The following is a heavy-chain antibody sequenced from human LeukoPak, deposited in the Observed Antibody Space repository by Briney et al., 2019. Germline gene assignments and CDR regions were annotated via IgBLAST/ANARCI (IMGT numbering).Heavy chain of an antibody. J-gene: IGHJ6*03. CDR2: IRGSGGST. CDR3: AKDKGYSGSYYYYYYYMDV. Sequence: GGSLRLSCAASGFTFSSYGMNWVRQAPGKGLEWVSGIRGSGGSTYNAGSVKGRFTISRDNSKNTLYLQMNSLRAEDTAVYYCAKDKGYSGSYYYYYYYMDVWGKGTTVTVSS. CDR1: GFTFSSYG. V-gene: IGHV3-23*01. D-gene: IGHD1-26*01.